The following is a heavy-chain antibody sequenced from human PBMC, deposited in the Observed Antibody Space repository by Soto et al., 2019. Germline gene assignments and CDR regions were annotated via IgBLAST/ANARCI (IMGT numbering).Heavy chain of an antibody. Sequence: ASVKLSCKASWVAFSSSAISWVRQAPGQGREWIGGLIPMFGTANCAHNFQGRVTITADKSTSTAYMYLSSLRSEDTAVYCFGSAEQQARFDTWGQGTLVTVSS. D-gene: IGHD6-13*01. CDR3: GSAEQQARFDT. J-gene: IGHJ5*02. CDR1: WVAFSSSA. CDR2: LIPMFGTA. V-gene: IGHV1-69*06.